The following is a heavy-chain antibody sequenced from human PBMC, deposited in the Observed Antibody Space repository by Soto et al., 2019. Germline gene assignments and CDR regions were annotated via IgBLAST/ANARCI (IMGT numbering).Heavy chain of an antibody. V-gene: IGHV5-51*01. J-gene: IGHJ6*02. CDR1: GYSFSSYW. D-gene: IGHD6-19*01. CDR3: ARSKRGAYSSGWYSLSGYYNYGIDV. Sequence: PGESLKISCKASGYSFSSYWIGWVRQMPGKGLEWMGIIYPGDSDTKYSPSVQGQVTISADRSISTAYLQWTSLEASDTAMYYCARSKRGAYSSGWYSLSGYYNYGIDVWGQGTKVTVSS. CDR2: IYPGDSDT.